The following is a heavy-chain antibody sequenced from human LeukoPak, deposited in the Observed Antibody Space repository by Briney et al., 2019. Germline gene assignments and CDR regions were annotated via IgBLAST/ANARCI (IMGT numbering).Heavy chain of an antibody. V-gene: IGHV4-59*02. CDR2: IYYTGTT. Sequence: PSDTLSLTCTVSGGSVSDYYWSWIRQSPGKGLEWIGYIYYTGTTSYNPSLRSRVTISLDTSRNQFSLKLNSVTAADTAVYYCAKSNGYGLVDIWGQGTMVTVSS. CDR1: GGSVSDYY. D-gene: IGHD3-10*01. CDR3: AKSNGYGLVDI. J-gene: IGHJ3*02.